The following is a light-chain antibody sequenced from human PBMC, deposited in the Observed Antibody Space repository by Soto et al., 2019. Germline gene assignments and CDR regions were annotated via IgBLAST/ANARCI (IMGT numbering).Light chain of an antibody. Sequence: DLQMTQSPSTLSASVGDRVTITCRASQIISTWLAWYQQKPGKAPKLLIYQASNLESGVPSRFSGSGSGTEFTLTISSLQPDDFATYYCQQYNSFLFTFGPGTKVDIQ. CDR1: QIISTW. J-gene: IGKJ3*01. CDR2: QAS. V-gene: IGKV1-5*03. CDR3: QQYNSFLFT.